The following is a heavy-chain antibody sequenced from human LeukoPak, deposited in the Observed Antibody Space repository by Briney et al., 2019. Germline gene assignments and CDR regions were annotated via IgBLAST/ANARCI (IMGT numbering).Heavy chain of an antibody. V-gene: IGHV3-30*18. CDR1: GFTFSSYA. Sequence: GGSLRLSCAASGFTFSSYAMSWVRQAPGMGLEWVAVISYDGNKKNYVDSVKGRFTISRDNSKNTLYLQVNSLRPEDTAVYYCAKDGIQYGSGSYSNSWGQGTLVTVSS. CDR3: AKDGIQYGSGSYSNS. J-gene: IGHJ4*02. CDR2: ISYDGNKK. D-gene: IGHD3-10*01.